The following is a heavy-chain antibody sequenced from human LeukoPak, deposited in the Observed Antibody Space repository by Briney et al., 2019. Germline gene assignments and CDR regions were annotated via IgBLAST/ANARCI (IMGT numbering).Heavy chain of an antibody. CDR3: TRHTGYISGQYSNYEDS. D-gene: IGHD4-11*01. CDR1: GGSISNTNCY. CDR2: IYYTGSS. V-gene: IGHV4-39*01. Sequence: PSETLSLTCTLSGGSISNTNCYWVRHRPPQGLERVWLVSIYYTGSSYYNPSLKSRVTISVDTSKNQFSLKLRSVTAADTALYYCTRHTGYISGQYSNYEDSWGQGTLVTVSS. J-gene: IGHJ4*02.